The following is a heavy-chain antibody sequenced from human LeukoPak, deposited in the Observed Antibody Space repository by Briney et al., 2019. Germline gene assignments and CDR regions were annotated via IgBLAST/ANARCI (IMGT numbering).Heavy chain of an antibody. D-gene: IGHD2-15*01. CDR3: ARGYCSGGTCYLVENWLDP. V-gene: IGHV1-2*06. J-gene: IGHJ5*02. Sequence: ASVKVPCKASGYTLTAYYIYWVRQAPGQGLEWMGRINPKSGGKDYAENFHGRVTMSRDKSISTAYMELSRVRSDDTAVYYCARGYCSGGTCYLVENWLDPWGQGTLVTVSS. CDR2: INPKSGGK. CDR1: GYTLTAYY.